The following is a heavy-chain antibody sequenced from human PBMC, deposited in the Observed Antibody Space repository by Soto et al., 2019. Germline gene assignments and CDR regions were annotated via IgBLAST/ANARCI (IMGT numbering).Heavy chain of an antibody. CDR1: GGSASSGSYY. V-gene: IGHV4-31*03. CDR3: ARVSFGGKN. Sequence: PSETLSLPCTVSGGSASSGSYYWSWIRQPPGKGLEWIGYIYYSGSTYYNPSLKSRVTISVDTSKNQFSLELSSVTAADTAVYYCARVSFGGKNWGQGTLVTVSS. CDR2: IYYSGST. J-gene: IGHJ4*02. D-gene: IGHD3-3*01.